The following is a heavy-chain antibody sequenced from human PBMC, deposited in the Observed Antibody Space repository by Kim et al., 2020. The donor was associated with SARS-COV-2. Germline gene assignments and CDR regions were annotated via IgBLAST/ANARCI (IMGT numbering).Heavy chain of an antibody. V-gene: IGHV3-66*01. J-gene: IGHJ4*02. CDR2: ST. D-gene: IGHD4-17*01. Sequence: STYYADSVKGRFTISRDNSKNTLYLQMNSLGAEDTAVYYCARSYGDYYLDYWGQGTLVTVSS. CDR3: ARSYGDYYLDY.